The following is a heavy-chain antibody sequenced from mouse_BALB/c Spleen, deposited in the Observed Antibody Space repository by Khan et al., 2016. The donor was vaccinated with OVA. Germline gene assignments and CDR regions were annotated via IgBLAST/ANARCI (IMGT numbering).Heavy chain of an antibody. D-gene: IGHD2-13*01. CDR1: GYSITSDYA. J-gene: IGHJ4*01. CDR3: ARSLYFSDPYAMDY. Sequence: VQLQQSGPGLVKPSQSLSLTCTVTGYSITSDYAWNWIRQFPGNKLEWMGYISSTGSTSYNPSLKSRISIPRAPSKNQFFLHFTSVTTEDTATSYCARSLYFSDPYAMDYRGQGTSVTV. V-gene: IGHV3-2*02. CDR2: ISSTGST.